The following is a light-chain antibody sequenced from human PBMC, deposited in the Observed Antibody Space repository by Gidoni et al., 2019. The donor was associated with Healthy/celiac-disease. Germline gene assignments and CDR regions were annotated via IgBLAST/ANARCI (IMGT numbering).Light chain of an antibody. V-gene: IGKV4-1*01. Sequence: DIVMTQSPDSLAVSLGERATINCKSSQSILYSSNNKNYLAWYQQKPGQHPKLLIYWASTRESGVPDRFSGSGSGTDFTLTISSLQAEDVAVYYCQQYYGTPITFGQGTRLEIK. J-gene: IGKJ5*01. CDR2: WAS. CDR1: QSILYSSNNKNY. CDR3: QQYYGTPIT.